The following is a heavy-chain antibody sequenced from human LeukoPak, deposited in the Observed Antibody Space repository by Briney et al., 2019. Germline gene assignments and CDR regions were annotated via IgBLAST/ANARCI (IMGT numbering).Heavy chain of an antibody. CDR2: IYHSGRT. D-gene: IGHD2-2*01. V-gene: IGHV4-38-2*02. Sequence: KPSETLSLTCTVSGYSISSGYYWGWIRQPPGKGLEWIGSIYHSGRTYYNPSLKSRVTISVDTSKNQFSLKLSSVIAADTAVYYCARGRRARVLVPAASGWDYYYYMDVWGKGTTVTVSS. CDR3: ARGRRARVLVPAASGWDYYYYMDV. CDR1: GYSISSGYY. J-gene: IGHJ6*03.